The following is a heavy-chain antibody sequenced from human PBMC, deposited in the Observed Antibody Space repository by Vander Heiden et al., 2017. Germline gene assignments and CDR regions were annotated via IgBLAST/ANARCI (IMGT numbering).Heavy chain of an antibody. CDR1: GGSISSGGSY. J-gene: IGHJ4*02. D-gene: IGHD2-15*01. V-gene: IGHV4-31*03. CDR3: ARGSGRPDY. Sequence: QVLLQESGPGLVKPSQTLSLTCTVSGGSISSGGSYWSWIRQHPGKDLEWIGFIHYSGSTYYNPSLKSRVTISVDTSKNQVSLKLSSVTAADTAVYYCARGSGRPDYWGQGTLVTVSS. CDR2: IHYSGST.